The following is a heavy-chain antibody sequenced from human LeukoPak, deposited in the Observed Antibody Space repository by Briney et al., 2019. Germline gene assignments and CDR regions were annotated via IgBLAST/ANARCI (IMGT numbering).Heavy chain of an antibody. CDR1: GYTFTSYY. D-gene: IGHD6-19*01. J-gene: IGHJ4*02. CDR3: AREVIAVAGTIPFDY. Sequence: ASVKVSCKASGYTFTSYYVHWVRQAPGQGLEWMGIINPSGGSTSYAQKFQGRVTMTRDTSTSTVYMELSSLRSEDTAVYYCAREVIAVAGTIPFDYWGQGTLVTVSS. CDR2: INPSGGST. V-gene: IGHV1-46*01.